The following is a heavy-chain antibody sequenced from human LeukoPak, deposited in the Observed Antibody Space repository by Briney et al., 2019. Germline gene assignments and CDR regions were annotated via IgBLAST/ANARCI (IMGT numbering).Heavy chain of an antibody. CDR1: GGTFSSYA. J-gene: IGHJ4*02. V-gene: IGHV1-69*13. CDR3: ARERIAVAGRNYFDY. Sequence: SAKVSCKASGGTFSSYAISWVRQAPGQGLEWMGGIIPIFGTANYAQKFQGRVTITADESTSTAYMELSSLRSEDTAVYYCARERIAVAGRNYFDYWGQGTLVTVSS. D-gene: IGHD6-19*01. CDR2: IIPIFGTA.